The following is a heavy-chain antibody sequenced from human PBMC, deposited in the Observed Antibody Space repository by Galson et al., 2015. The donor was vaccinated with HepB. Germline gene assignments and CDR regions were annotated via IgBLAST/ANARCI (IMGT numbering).Heavy chain of an antibody. CDR2: IWYDGSNK. J-gene: IGHJ6*02. Sequence: SLRLSCTASGFTYNSYGMHWVRQAPGKGLEWVAVIWYDGSNKYYAHSVKGRFTISRDNSKNTLYLEMNSLRAEDTAVYYCARSPLGGSSGRLPGGYYYYGMDVWGQGTTVTVSS. CDR1: GFTYNSYG. V-gene: IGHV3-33*01. CDR3: ARSPLGGSSGRLPGGYYYYGMDV. D-gene: IGHD6-19*01.